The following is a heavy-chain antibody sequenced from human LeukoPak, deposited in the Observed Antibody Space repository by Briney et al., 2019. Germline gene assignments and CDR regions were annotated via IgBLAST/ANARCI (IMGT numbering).Heavy chain of an antibody. V-gene: IGHV3-7*01. Sequence: GGSLRLSCAASGFTFSNYGMHWVRQTPVTRQTPVNGLEWVANIKPDGSEKYYVDSVKGRFTISRDNAKNSLYLQMNSLSAEDTAVYYCLATGGYWGQGTLVTVSS. CDR1: GFTFSNYG. D-gene: IGHD1-14*01. CDR3: LATGGY. J-gene: IGHJ4*02. CDR2: IKPDGSEK.